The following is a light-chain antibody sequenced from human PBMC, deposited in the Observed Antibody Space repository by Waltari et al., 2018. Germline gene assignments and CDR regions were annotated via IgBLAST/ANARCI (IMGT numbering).Light chain of an antibody. Sequence: EIVLTQSPGTLSLSPGASVPLSCRASQSIGTFFAWYQQKPGQPPRLLIYGASIRAAGIPDRVSGSGSGTDFSLTISRLEPEDFAVYYCQHYVRLPVTFGQGTKVQIK. J-gene: IGKJ1*01. CDR3: QHYVRLPVT. V-gene: IGKV3-20*01. CDR2: GAS. CDR1: QSIGTF.